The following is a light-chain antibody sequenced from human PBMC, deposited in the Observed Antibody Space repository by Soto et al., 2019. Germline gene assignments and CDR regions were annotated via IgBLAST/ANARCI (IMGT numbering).Light chain of an antibody. CDR1: SSDVGGYDS. Sequence: QSVLTQPASVSGSPGQSITISCTGTSSDVGGYDSVSWYQQHPGKAPKLLIYRVSYRPSGISPHFSGSKSGNTASLTISGLQTEDEADYYCTSFTTTFTDVFGSGTKVTVL. CDR3: TSFTTTFTDV. V-gene: IGLV2-14*01. CDR2: RVS. J-gene: IGLJ1*01.